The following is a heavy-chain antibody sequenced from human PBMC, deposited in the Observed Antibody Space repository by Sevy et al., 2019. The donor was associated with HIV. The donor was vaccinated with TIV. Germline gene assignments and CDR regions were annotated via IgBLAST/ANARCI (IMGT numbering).Heavy chain of an antibody. J-gene: IGHJ4*02. CDR2: INPNSGGT. V-gene: IGHV1-2*06. CDR1: GYTFTAYY. CDR3: ARAYYYDSSAYYFDH. D-gene: IGHD3-22*01. Sequence: ASVKVSCKASGYTFTAYYVHWVRQAPGQGLEWMGRINPNSGGTNYSQKFQGRVTRTRDTSISTAYMELSGLRYDDTAVYNCARAYYYDSSAYYFDHWGQGTLVTVSS.